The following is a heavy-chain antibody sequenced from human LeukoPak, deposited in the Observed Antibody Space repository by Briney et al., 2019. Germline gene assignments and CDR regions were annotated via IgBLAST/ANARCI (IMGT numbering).Heavy chain of an antibody. CDR3: ARVWNDGRFYYYGMDV. CDR2: IYYSGTT. J-gene: IGHJ6*02. CDR1: GGSITSSTYY. Sequence: SETLSLTCTVSGGSITSSTYYWAWIRQPPGKGLEWIGSIYYSGTTFYQPSLKSRVTISGDTSKNQFSLKLSSVTAADTAVYYCARVWNDGRFYYYGMDVWGQGTTVTVSS. D-gene: IGHD1-1*01. V-gene: IGHV4-39*07.